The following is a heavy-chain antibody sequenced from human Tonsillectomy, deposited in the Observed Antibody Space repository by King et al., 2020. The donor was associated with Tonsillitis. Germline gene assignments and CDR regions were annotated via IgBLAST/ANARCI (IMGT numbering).Heavy chain of an antibody. D-gene: IGHD3-10*01. CDR2: IYYNGSS. Sequence: QLQESGPGLVKPSETLSLTCTGSGGSISSSSFYWGWIRQPPGKGLEWIGSIYYNGSSYYNPSLKSRVTVSVDTSKNQFSLKLRSVTAADTAVYYCARHPEYYGSGSYPLYYVDYWGQGTLVTVAA. J-gene: IGHJ4*02. V-gene: IGHV4-39*01. CDR1: GGSISSSSFY. CDR3: ARHPEYYGSGSYPLYYVDY.